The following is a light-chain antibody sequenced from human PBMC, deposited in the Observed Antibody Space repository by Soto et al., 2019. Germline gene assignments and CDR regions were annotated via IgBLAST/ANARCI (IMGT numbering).Light chain of an antibody. CDR2: DAS. Sequence: DIQMTQSPSTLSASVGDRVTITCRASQSISSWLAWYQQKPGKAPKLLIYDASSLESGVPSRFSGSGSGTEFNLTISSLQPDDFATYYCQQYNSYWTFGQGTKVEI. CDR3: QQYNSYWT. V-gene: IGKV1-5*01. CDR1: QSISSW. J-gene: IGKJ1*01.